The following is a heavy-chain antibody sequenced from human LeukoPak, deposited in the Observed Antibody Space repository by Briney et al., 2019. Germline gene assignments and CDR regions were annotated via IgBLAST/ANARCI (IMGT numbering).Heavy chain of an antibody. CDR2: INPNSGGT. J-gene: IGHJ4*02. CDR3: ARDGGVLWFGELQFDY. CDR1: GYTFTSYD. Sequence: ASVKVSCKASGYTFTSYDINWVRQATGQGLEWMGWINPNSGGTNYAQKFQGRVTMTRDTSISTAYMELSRLRSDDTAVYYCARDGGVLWFGELQFDYWGQGTLVTVSS. D-gene: IGHD3-10*01. V-gene: IGHV1-2*02.